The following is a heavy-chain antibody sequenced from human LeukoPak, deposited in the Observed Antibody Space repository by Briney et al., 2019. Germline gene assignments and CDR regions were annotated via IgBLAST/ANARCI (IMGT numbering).Heavy chain of an antibody. CDR3: ASSITMVRGVMRVSPPLDY. CDR1: GGSISSYY. CDR2: IYTSGST. J-gene: IGHJ4*02. D-gene: IGHD3-10*01. V-gene: IGHV4-4*07. Sequence: PSETLSLTCTVSGGSISSYYWSWIRQPAGKGLEWIGRIYTSGSTNYNPSLKSRVTISVDTSKNQFSLKLSSVTAADTAVYYCASSITMVRGVMRVSPPLDYWGQGTLVTVSS.